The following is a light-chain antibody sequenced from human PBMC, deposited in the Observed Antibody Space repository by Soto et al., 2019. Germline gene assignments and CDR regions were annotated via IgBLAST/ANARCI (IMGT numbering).Light chain of an antibody. CDR3: QSYDSSLSGWV. J-gene: IGLJ2*01. CDR2: GNN. CDR1: SSNIGAGYD. V-gene: IGLV1-40*01. Sequence: QSVLTQPHSVSGAPGQRVTISCTGSSSNIGAGYDVHWYQQLPGTAPKLLIFGNNNRASGVPDRFSGSKSGTSASLAITGLQAEDEADYYCQSYDSSLSGWVFGGGTKVTV.